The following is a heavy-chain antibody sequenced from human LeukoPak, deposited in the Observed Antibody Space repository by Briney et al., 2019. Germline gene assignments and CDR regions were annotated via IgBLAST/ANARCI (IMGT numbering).Heavy chain of an antibody. J-gene: IGHJ4*02. CDR1: GGSFSGYY. V-gene: IGHV4-34*01. CDR3: ASLSIRRVDY. CDR2: INHSGST. Sequence: SETLSLTCAVYGGSFSGYYWSWIRQPPGKGLEWIGEINHSGSTNYNPSLKSRVTISVDTSKNQFSLKLSSVTAADTAVYYCASLSIRRVDYWGQGTLVTVSS. D-gene: IGHD2-21*01.